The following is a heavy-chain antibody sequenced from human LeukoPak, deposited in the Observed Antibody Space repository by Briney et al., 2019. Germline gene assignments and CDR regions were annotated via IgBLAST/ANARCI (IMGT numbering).Heavy chain of an antibody. Sequence: GGSLRLSCAASGFTFSSYSMNWVRQAPGKGLEWVSYISSSSSTIYYADSVKGRFTISRDNAKNSLYLQMNSLRAEDTAAYYCARDGGVYDYVWGSYPESFDYWGQGTLVTVSS. CDR1: GFTFSSYS. CDR2: ISSSSSTI. V-gene: IGHV3-48*01. CDR3: ARDGGVYDYVWGSYPESFDY. D-gene: IGHD3-16*01. J-gene: IGHJ4*02.